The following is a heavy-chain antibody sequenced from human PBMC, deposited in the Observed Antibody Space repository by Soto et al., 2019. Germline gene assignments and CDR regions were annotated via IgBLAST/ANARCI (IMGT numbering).Heavy chain of an antibody. J-gene: IGHJ6*03. D-gene: IGHD5-12*01. CDR1: GGSISSYY. Sequence: PSETLSLTCTVSGGSISSYYWSWIRQPPGKGLEWIGYIYYSGSTNYNPSLKSRVTISVDTSKNQFSLKLSSVTAADTAVYYCAAIKWVYSGYETFFYMDVWGKGTTVTVSS. CDR3: AAIKWVYSGYETFFYMDV. CDR2: IYYSGST. V-gene: IGHV4-59*08.